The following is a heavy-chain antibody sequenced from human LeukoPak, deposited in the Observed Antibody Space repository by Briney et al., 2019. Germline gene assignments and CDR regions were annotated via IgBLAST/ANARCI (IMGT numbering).Heavy chain of an antibody. Sequence: GGSLRLSCAASGFTFSSYAMHWVRQAPGKGLEWVAVISYDGSNKYYADSVKGRFTISRDNSKNTLYLQMNSLRAEDTAVYYCARDLVAVAGNGGGDYWGQGTLVTVSS. D-gene: IGHD6-19*01. CDR3: ARDLVAVAGNGGGDY. CDR2: ISYDGSNK. J-gene: IGHJ4*02. V-gene: IGHV3-30-3*01. CDR1: GFTFSSYA.